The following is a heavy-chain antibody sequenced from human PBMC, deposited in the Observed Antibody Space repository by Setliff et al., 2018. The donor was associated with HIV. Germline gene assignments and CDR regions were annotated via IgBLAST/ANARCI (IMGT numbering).Heavy chain of an antibody. Sequence: GESLKISCASSGFTFSSYAMTWVRQAPGKGLEWVSGIIGSGASTYYADFAEDRFTISRDNSRNTLYLQMNDLTADDMAIYYCAKATDYNGELHYWGQGTLVTVSS. V-gene: IGHV3-23*01. CDR2: IIGSGAST. CDR1: GFTFSSYA. D-gene: IGHD1-26*01. J-gene: IGHJ4*02. CDR3: AKATDYNGELHY.